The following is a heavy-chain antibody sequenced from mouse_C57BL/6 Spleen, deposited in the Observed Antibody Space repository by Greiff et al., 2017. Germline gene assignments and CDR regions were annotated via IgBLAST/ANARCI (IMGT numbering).Heavy chain of an antibody. Sequence: DVMLVESGEGLVKPGGSLKLSCAASGFTFSSYAMSWVRQTPEKRLEWVAYISSGGDYIYYADTVKGRFTISRDNARNTLYLQMSSLKSEDTAMYYCTRDGHYYGSSFHWYFDVWGTGTTVTVSS. CDR2: ISSGGDYI. J-gene: IGHJ1*03. CDR3: TRDGHYYGSSFHWYFDV. V-gene: IGHV5-9-1*02. CDR1: GFTFSSYA. D-gene: IGHD1-1*01.